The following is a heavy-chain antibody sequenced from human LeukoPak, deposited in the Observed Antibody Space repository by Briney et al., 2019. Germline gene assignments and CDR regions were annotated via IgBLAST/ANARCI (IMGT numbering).Heavy chain of an antibody. CDR2: ISGSGGST. J-gene: IGHJ4*02. CDR3: ARDGYEGRDY. CDR1: GFTFSSYA. Sequence: PGGSPRLSCAASGFTFSSYAMSWVRQAPGKGLEWVSSISGSGGSTYYADSVKGRFTISRDNSKNTLYLQMNSLRAEDTAVYYCARDGYEGRDYWGQGTLVTVSS. D-gene: IGHD5-18*01. V-gene: IGHV3-23*01.